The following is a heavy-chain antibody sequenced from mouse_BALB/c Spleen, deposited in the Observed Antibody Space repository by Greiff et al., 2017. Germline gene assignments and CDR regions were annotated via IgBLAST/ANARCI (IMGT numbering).Heavy chain of an antibody. Sequence: EVQLVESGPGLVKPSQSLSLTCTVTGYSITSDYAWNWIRQFPGNKLEWMGYISYSGSTSYNPSLKSRISITRDTSKNQFFLQLNSVTTEDTATYYCARSYSRAMDYWGQGTSVTVSS. CDR3: ARSYSRAMDY. CDR1: GYSITSDYA. V-gene: IGHV3-2*02. D-gene: IGHD2-10*01. CDR2: ISYSGST. J-gene: IGHJ4*01.